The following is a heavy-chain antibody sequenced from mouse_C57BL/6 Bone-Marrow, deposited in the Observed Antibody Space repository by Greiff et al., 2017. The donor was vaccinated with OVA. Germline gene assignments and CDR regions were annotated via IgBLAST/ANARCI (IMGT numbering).Heavy chain of an antibody. Sequence: VQLQQSGAELVKPGASVKLSCTASGFNIKDYYMHWVKQRTEQGLEWIGRIDPEDGETQYTPTFQGQATITADTSSNTAYLQLSSLPSEDTAVYYCATGGSSYVSWFAYWGQGPLVTVST. CDR3: ATGGSSYVSWFAY. D-gene: IGHD1-1*01. CDR2: IDPEDGET. J-gene: IGHJ3*01. CDR1: GFNIKDYY. V-gene: IGHV14-2*01.